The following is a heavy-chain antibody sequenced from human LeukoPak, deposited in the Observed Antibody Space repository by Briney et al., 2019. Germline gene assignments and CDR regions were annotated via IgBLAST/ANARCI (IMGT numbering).Heavy chain of an antibody. CDR2: IYYSGST. Sequence: PSETLSLTCTVSGGSISSSSYYWGWIRQPPGKGLEWIGSIYYSGSTYYNPSLKSRVTISVDTSKNQFSLKLSSVTAADTAVYYCAKDDVGRGIDYWGQGTLVTVSS. CDR3: AKDDVGRGIDY. CDR1: GGSISSSSYY. V-gene: IGHV4-39*07. J-gene: IGHJ4*02.